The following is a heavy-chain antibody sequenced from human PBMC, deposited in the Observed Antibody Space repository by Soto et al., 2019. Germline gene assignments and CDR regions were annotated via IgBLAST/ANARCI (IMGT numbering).Heavy chain of an antibody. CDR1: GFSFSSYA. V-gene: IGHV3-30-3*01. Sequence: QVQLVESGGGVVQPGRSLRLSCAASGFSFSSYAMHWVRQAPGKGLEWVAVISYDGSNKYYADSVKGRFTISRDNSKNTLYLQMNSLRAEDTAVYYCAREYSGSPLDYWGQGTLVTVSS. D-gene: IGHD1-26*01. CDR3: AREYSGSPLDY. J-gene: IGHJ4*02. CDR2: ISYDGSNK.